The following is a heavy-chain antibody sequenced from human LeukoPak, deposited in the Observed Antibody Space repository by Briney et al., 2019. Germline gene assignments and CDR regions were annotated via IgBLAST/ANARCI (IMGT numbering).Heavy chain of an antibody. CDR2: ISGSGGST. J-gene: IGHJ3*02. D-gene: IGHD6-13*01. CDR3: AKAHRQQAQQGVYDAFDI. CDR1: GFTFSSYA. Sequence: GGSLRLSCAASGFTFSSYAMSWVRQAPGKGLEWVSAISGSGGSTYYADSVKGRFTISRDNSKNTLYLQMNSLRAEDTAVYYCAKAHRQQAQQGVYDAFDIWGQGTMVTVSS. V-gene: IGHV3-23*01.